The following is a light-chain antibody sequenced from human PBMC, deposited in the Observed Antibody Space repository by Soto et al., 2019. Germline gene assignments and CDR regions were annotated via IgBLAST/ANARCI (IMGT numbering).Light chain of an antibody. V-gene: IGKV3-15*01. Sequence: EIELTQSPSTLSVSPGERATLTCRAGQSVSSNLAWYQQKPGQAPRLLIYAASTRASGIPARFSGSGSGTEFTLTISSLQSEDFAAYYCQQNYNTPPTFGQGTKVDIK. J-gene: IGKJ1*01. CDR2: AAS. CDR3: QQNYNTPPT. CDR1: QSVSSN.